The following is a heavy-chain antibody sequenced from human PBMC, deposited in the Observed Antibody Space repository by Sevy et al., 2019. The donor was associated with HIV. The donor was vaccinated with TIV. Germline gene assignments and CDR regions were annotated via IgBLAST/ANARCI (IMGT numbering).Heavy chain of an antibody. D-gene: IGHD5-18*01. CDR2: IHSDDTT. J-gene: IGHJ4*02. V-gene: IGHV3-66*01. Sequence: GGFLRLSCAASGFTVNSNYMTWVRQAPGKGLEGVSVIHSDDTTYQADSVKDRFTISRDNFKNTLYLHMSSLRAEDTAVYYCVRGKSRYGYALNYWGQGTLVTVSS. CDR3: VRGKSRYGYALNY. CDR1: GFTVNSNY.